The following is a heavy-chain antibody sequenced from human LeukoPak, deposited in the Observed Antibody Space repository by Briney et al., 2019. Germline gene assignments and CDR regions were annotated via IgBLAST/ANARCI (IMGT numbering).Heavy chain of an antibody. CDR2: ISGRGGIT. Sequence: GGSLRLSCAASGFTFSRYAMSWVRQAPGKGLELVSHISGRGGITYYADSVKGRFTVSRDNSKNTLYLLMSSLRAEDTAIYYCAKRDDYYGSVSEFTNFYYAVDVWGQGTTVTVSS. V-gene: IGHV3-23*01. J-gene: IGHJ6*02. CDR1: GFTFSRYA. D-gene: IGHD3-10*01. CDR3: AKRDDYYGSVSEFTNFYYAVDV.